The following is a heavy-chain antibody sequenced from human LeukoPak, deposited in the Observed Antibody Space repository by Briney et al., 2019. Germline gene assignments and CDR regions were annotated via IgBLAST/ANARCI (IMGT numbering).Heavy chain of an antibody. CDR3: ARHLPDRIVATAVGAFDI. J-gene: IGHJ3*02. D-gene: IGHD5-12*01. Sequence: SETLSLTCTVSGGSISSSSYYWGWIRQPPGKGLEWIGSIYYSGSTNYNPSLKSRVTISVDTSKNQFSLKLSSVTAADTAVYYCARHLPDRIVATAVGAFDIWGQGTMVTVSS. CDR1: GGSISSSSYY. CDR2: IYYSGST. V-gene: IGHV4-39*01.